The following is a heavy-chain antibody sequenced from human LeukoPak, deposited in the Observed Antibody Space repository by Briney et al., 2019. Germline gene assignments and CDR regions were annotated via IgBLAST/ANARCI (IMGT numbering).Heavy chain of an antibody. Sequence: ASVKVSCKASGYTFTSYDINWVRQAPGQGLEWMGWMNPNSLNTGYAQRFQGRITLTSNTSIGTAYMELRSLRSEDTAVYYCARGTALSGTSDYLDSWGQGTLVTVSS. CDR2: MNPNSLNT. D-gene: IGHD6-19*01. J-gene: IGHJ4*02. CDR1: GYTFTSYD. CDR3: ARGTALSGTSDYLDS. V-gene: IGHV1-8*03.